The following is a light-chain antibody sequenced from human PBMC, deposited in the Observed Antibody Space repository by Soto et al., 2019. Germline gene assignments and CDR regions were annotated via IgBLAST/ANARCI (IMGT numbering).Light chain of an antibody. CDR2: NNN. CDR3: AAWDDSPNGLV. Sequence: QSVLTQPPSASGTPGQRVTISCSGSSSNIGSNTVNWYQQLPGTAPKLLIYNNNQRPSGVPDRFSGSKSGTSASLAISGLQSEDEADYYCAAWDDSPNGLVFGPGTKVTVL. V-gene: IGLV1-44*01. J-gene: IGLJ1*01. CDR1: SSNIGSNT.